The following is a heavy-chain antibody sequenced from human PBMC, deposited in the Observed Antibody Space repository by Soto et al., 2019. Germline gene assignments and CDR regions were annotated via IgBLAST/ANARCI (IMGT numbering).Heavy chain of an antibody. CDR2: IYYSGST. CDR3: ARRYGSAFDI. V-gene: IGHV4-59*01. CDR1: GGSISSYY. D-gene: IGHD3-10*01. J-gene: IGHJ3*02. Sequence: TSETLSLTCTVSGGSISSYYLSWIRQPPGKGLEWIGYIYYSGSTNYNPSLKSRVTISVDTSKNQFSLKLSSVTAADTAVYYCARRYGSAFDIWGQGTMVTVSS.